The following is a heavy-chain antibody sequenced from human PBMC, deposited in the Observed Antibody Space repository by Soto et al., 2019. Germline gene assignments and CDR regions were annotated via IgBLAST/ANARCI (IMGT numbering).Heavy chain of an antibody. CDR1: GYTFTSYA. CDR2: INAGNGNT. CDR3: ARDPLSPYYYYYYYMDV. Sequence: GASVKVSCKASGYTFTSYAMHWVRQAPGQRLEWMGWINAGNGNTKYSQKFQGRVTITRDTSASTAYMELSSLRSEDTAVYYCARDPLSPYYYYYYYMDVWGKGTTVTVSS. V-gene: IGHV1-3*01. J-gene: IGHJ6*03.